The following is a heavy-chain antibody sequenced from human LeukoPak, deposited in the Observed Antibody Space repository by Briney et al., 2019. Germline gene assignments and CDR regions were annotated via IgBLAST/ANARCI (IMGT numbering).Heavy chain of an antibody. D-gene: IGHD4-17*01. CDR3: ARDRTTVTTQWDDAFDI. V-gene: IGHV1-46*01. CDR2: IHPSGGTT. J-gene: IGHJ3*02. Sequence: ASVKVSCKASGYTFTSHYVHWVRQAPGQGLEWIGIIHPSGGTTSYARKFQGRVTLTRDMSTDTVYMELSTLRSEDTAVYYCARDRTTVTTQWDDAFDIWGQGTPVTVS. CDR1: GYTFTSHY.